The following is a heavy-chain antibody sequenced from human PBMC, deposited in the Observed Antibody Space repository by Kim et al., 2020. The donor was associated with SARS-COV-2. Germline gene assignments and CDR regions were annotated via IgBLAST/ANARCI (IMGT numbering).Heavy chain of an antibody. J-gene: IGHJ4*02. V-gene: IGHV4-4*07. CDR2: IYTSGRT. Sequence: SETLSLTCTVSGDSLSSDYWSWNRQPAGKGLEWIGRIYTSGRTNYNPSLQSRVTMSVDMTKNQFPPKLRPVTAADTAEYYFACSIAHWGQVTLVTVPS. CDR1: GDSLSSDY. CDR3: ACSIAH. D-gene: IGHD6-13*01.